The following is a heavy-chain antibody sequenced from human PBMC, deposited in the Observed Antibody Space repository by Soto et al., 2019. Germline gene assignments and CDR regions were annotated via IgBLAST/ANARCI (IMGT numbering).Heavy chain of an antibody. D-gene: IGHD4-4*01. J-gene: IGHJ4*02. CDR2: INVYNGNT. CDR3: ARDGVAATKGISGY. Sequence: RASVKVSCKASGYTFTSYAISWVRQAPGQGLEWMGWINVYNGNTKYAQKFQGRVTMTTDTSTSTVYMELRSLTSDDTAVYYCARDGVAATKGISGYLGQGTLVPFSP. V-gene: IGHV1-18*01. CDR1: GYTFTSYA.